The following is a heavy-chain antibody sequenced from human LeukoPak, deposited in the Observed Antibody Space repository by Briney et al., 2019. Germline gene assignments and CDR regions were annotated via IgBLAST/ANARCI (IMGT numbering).Heavy chain of an antibody. D-gene: IGHD4-17*01. CDR2: IYYSGST. Sequence: TLSLTCTVSGGSISSGDYYWSWIRQPPGKGLEWIGYIYYSGSTYYNPSLKSRVTISVDTSKNQFSLKLSSVTAADTAVYYCVRPAVTSPGYYGMDVWGQGTTVTVSS. CDR3: VRPAVTSPGYYGMDV. CDR1: GGSISSGDYY. V-gene: IGHV4-30-4*08. J-gene: IGHJ6*02.